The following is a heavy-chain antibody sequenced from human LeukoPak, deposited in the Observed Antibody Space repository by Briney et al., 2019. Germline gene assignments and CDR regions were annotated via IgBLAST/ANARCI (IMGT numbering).Heavy chain of an antibody. V-gene: IGHV4-59*08. Sequence: PSETLSLTCSVSGGSISSYYWSWIRHSPGKGLEWIGYIHYSEGTSYNPSLKRRVSISVDTSKNQFSLYLNSVTAADTAVYYCARHYSDSSGDNAFDIWGQGTTVTVSS. CDR1: GGSISSYY. CDR3: ARHYSDSSGDNAFDI. J-gene: IGHJ3*02. CDR2: IHYSEGT. D-gene: IGHD3-10*01.